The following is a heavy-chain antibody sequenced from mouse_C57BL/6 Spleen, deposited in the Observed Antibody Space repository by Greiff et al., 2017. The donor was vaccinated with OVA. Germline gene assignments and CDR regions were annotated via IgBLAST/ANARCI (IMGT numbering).Heavy chain of an antibody. CDR2: IDPETGGT. Sequence: VKLMESGAALVRPGASVTLSCKASGYTFTDYEMHWVKQTPEHGLEWIGAIDPETGGTAYNQKFKGKAILTADKSSSTAYMELRSLTSEDSAVNYCTDYDDAMDDWGQGTSVTVSS. D-gene: IGHD2-4*01. J-gene: IGHJ4*01. CDR1: GYTFTDYE. V-gene: IGHV1-15*01. CDR3: TDYDDAMDD.